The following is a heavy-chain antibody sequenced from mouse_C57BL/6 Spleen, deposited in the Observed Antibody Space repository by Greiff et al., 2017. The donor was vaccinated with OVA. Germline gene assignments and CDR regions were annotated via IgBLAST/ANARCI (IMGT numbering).Heavy chain of an antibody. D-gene: IGHD4-1*01. Sequence: QVQLQQPGAELVRPGSSVKLSCKASGYTFTSYWMDWVKQRPGRGLEWIGNIYPSDSETHYNQKFKDKATLTVDKSSSTAYMQLSSLTSEDSAVYYCARSNFPFDYWGQGTTLTVSS. CDR3: ARSNFPFDY. J-gene: IGHJ2*01. CDR1: GYTFTSYW. CDR2: IYPSDSET. V-gene: IGHV1-61*01.